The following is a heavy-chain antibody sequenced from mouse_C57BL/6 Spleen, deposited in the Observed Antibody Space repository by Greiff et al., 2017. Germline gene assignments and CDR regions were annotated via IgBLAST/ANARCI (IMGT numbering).Heavy chain of an antibody. Sequence: QVQLQQSGAELVRPGTSVKVSCKASGYAFTNYLIEWVKQRPGQGLEWIGVINPGSGGTNYNEKFKGKATLTADKSSCPAYMQLSSLTAEDSSVCSCSRGDCSSPFDYWGQGTTLTVSA. D-gene: IGHD1-1*01. J-gene: IGHJ2*01. CDR2: INPGSGGT. CDR3: SRGDCSSPFDY. CDR1: GYAFTNYL. V-gene: IGHV1-54*01.